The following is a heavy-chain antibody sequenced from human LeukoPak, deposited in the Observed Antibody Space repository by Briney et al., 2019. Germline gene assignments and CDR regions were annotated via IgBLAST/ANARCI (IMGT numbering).Heavy chain of an antibody. V-gene: IGHV4-59*01. CDR3: ARGYSSSSYYFDS. CDR1: GGSISSYY. J-gene: IGHJ4*02. CDR2: VYYSGST. D-gene: IGHD6-6*01. Sequence: SETLSLTCTVSGGSISSYYWSWIRQPPGKGLEWIGYVYYSGSTNYNPSLESRVTISVDTSKEQFSLKLSSVTAADTAVYYCARGYSSSSYYFDSWGRGTPATVSS.